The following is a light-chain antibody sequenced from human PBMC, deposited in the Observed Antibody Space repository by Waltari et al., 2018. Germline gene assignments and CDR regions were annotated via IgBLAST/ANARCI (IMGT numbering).Light chain of an antibody. CDR3: SSYAGSSKGV. J-gene: IGLJ2*01. V-gene: IGLV2-23*02. CDR2: AVS. Sequence: QSALTQPASVSGSPGQSITIPCTGTSSDVGNSKRVSWYQQHPGKAPKLMIYAVSKRPSGVSGRFSGSKSGDMASLTISGLQPEDKAEYFCSSYAGSSKGVFGGGTKVTVL. CDR1: SSDVGNSKR.